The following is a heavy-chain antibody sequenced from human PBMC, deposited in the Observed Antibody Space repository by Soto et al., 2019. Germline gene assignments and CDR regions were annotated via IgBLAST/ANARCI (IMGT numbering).Heavy chain of an antibody. CDR3: ERTLPISMGWGVIIPGATRFDP. V-gene: IGHV1-69*13. CDR1: GGTFSSYA. CDR2: IIPIFGTA. J-gene: IGHJ5*02. Sequence: SVKVSCKASGGTFSSYAISWVRQAPGQGLEWMGGIIPIFGTANYAQKFQGRVTITADESTSTAYMELSSLRSEDTAVYYCERTLPISMGWGVIIPGATRFDPWG. D-gene: IGHD3-10*01.